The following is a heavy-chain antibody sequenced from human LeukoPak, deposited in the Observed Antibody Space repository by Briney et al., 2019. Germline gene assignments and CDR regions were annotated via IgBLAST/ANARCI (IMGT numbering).Heavy chain of an antibody. Sequence: GGSLRLSCAASGFTFSSYEMNWVRQAPGKGLEWVSYISSSGSTIYYADSVKGRFTISRDNAKSSLYLQMNSLRADDTAVYYCAREVPAWDDAFDIWGQGTMVTVSS. D-gene: IGHD1-26*01. CDR3: AREVPAWDDAFDI. J-gene: IGHJ3*02. CDR1: GFTFSSYE. CDR2: ISSSGSTI. V-gene: IGHV3-48*03.